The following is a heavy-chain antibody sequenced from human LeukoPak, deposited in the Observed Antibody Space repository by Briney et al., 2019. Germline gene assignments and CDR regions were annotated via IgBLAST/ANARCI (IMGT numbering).Heavy chain of an antibody. CDR2: INHSGST. V-gene: IGHV4-34*01. J-gene: IGHJ4*02. D-gene: IGHD6-13*01. Sequence: SETLSLTCAVYGGSFSDYYWSWIRQPPGEGLEWLGEINHSGSTNYNPSLKSRVTISVDTSKNQFSLKLSSVTAADTAVYYCAKGLMMAVAGRGEFHYWGQGTLVTVSS. CDR3: AKGLMMAVAGRGEFHY. CDR1: GGSFSDYY.